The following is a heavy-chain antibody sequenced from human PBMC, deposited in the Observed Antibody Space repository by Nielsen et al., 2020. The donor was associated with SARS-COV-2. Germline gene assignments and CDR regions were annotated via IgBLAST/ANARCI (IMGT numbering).Heavy chain of an antibody. CDR1: GFTFSNAW. J-gene: IGHJ6*02. CDR3: ARDSEQLWFPYYYYYGMDV. D-gene: IGHD5-18*01. V-gene: IGHV3-15*01. Sequence: GESLKISCAASGFTFSNAWMSWVRQAPGKGLEWVGRIKSKTDGGTTDYAAPVKGRFTISRDDSKNTLYLQMNSLRAEDTAVYYCARDSEQLWFPYYYYYGMDVWGQGTTVTVSS. CDR2: IKSKTDGGTT.